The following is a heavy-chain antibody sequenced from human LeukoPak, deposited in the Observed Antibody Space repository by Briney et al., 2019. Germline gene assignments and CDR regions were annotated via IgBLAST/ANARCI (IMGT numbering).Heavy chain of an antibody. Sequence: GGSLRLSCAASGFTFYTYGMHWVRQAPGKGLEYVSGIGPDGSTTYYANSVEGRFTISRDNSKYMLYLQMDSLTADDLAVYYCARGAQLTDYWGQGTLVTVSS. CDR3: ARGAQLTDY. D-gene: IGHD6-13*01. CDR1: GFTFYTYG. V-gene: IGHV3-64*01. CDR2: IGPDGSTT. J-gene: IGHJ4*02.